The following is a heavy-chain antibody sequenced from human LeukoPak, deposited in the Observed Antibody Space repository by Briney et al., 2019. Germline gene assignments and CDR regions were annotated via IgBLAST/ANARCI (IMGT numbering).Heavy chain of an antibody. Sequence: SETLSLTCTVSGGSISNYYWSWIRQPPGKGLEWIGYIYYSGSINYNPSLRSRVSMSLDTSKNQFSLKLSSVTAADTAVYYCARGGHDYGSPFDYWGQGTLVTVSS. J-gene: IGHJ4*02. V-gene: IGHV4-59*01. CDR2: IYYSGSI. CDR3: ARGGHDYGSPFDY. CDR1: GGSISNYY. D-gene: IGHD4-17*01.